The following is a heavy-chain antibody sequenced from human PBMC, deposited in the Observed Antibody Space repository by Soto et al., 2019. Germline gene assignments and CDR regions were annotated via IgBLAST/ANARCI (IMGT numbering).Heavy chain of an antibody. V-gene: IGHV4-34*01. D-gene: IGHD1-26*01. CDR3: SRGASAAWELQYYWVDP. CDR2: VNHSGST. CDR1: GGSFSDGY. J-gene: IGHJ5*02. Sequence: PSETLSLTCAVSGGSFSDGYWSWIRQPPGKGLEWIGEVNHSGSTNYNPSLKSRVTISVDTSKNQFSLNLSSVTAADTAVYYCSRGASAAWELQYYWVDPWGQGTLVTVSS.